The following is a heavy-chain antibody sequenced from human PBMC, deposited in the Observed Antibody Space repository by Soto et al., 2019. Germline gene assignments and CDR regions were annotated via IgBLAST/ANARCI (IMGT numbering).Heavy chain of an antibody. CDR2: IYYSGNT. CDR1: GDSISSGDYY. V-gene: IGHV4-30-4*01. D-gene: IGHD3-22*01. Sequence: SETLSLTCTVSGDSISSGDYYWSWIRQPPGKGLEWIGCIYYSGNTYYNPSLKRRFSISVDTSKNQFSLQLSSVTVADTAVYYCARDSWANYYDGSGHDAFDIWGQGTMVTVSS. CDR3: ARDSWANYYDGSGHDAFDI. J-gene: IGHJ3*02.